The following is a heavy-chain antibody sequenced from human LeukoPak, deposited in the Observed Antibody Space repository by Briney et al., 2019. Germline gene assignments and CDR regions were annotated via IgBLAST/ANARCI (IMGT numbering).Heavy chain of an antibody. D-gene: IGHD3-9*01. V-gene: IGHV4-31*02. CDR1: GVSISGRGY. Sequence: SQTLSLTQSVSGVSISGRGYWGFIHQHPGKALEWIGYIDYSGKTYYKPPMQSRLIISADTSQNQFTLKVSSVTAADTAVYYCATGYGSGWFDAWGQGAVVTVSS. CDR3: ATGYGSGWFDA. J-gene: IGHJ5*02. CDR2: IDYSGKT.